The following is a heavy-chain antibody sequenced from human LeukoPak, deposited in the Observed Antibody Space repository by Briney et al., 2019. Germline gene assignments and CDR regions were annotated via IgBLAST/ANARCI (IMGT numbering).Heavy chain of an antibody. CDR3: ARDHTYYYGSGSFL. Sequence: GGSLRLSCAASGFTFSSYAMSWVRQAPGKGLEWVSAISGSGSTIYYADSVKGRFTISRDNAKNSLYLQMNSLRAEDTAVYYCARDHTYYYGSGSFLWGQGTLVTVSS. V-gene: IGHV3-23*01. CDR2: ISGSGSTI. D-gene: IGHD3-10*01. J-gene: IGHJ4*02. CDR1: GFTFSSYA.